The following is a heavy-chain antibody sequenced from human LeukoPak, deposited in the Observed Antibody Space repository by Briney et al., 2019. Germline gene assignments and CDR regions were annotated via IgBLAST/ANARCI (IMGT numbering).Heavy chain of an antibody. CDR2: ISSSGSTI. D-gene: IGHD6-13*01. CDR1: GFTFSDYY. Sequence: GGSLRLSCAASGFTFSDYYMSWIRQAPGKGLERVSYISSSGSTIYYADSVKGRFTISRDNSKNTLYLQMNNLRAEDTAVYYCATDLSYTSSWSDYWGQGTPVTVSS. CDR3: ATDLSYTSSWSDY. V-gene: IGHV3-11*04. J-gene: IGHJ4*02.